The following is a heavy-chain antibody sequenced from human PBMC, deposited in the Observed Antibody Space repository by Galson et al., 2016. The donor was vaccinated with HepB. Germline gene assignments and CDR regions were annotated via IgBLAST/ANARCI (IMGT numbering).Heavy chain of an antibody. CDR1: GFSLSTSGVG. V-gene: IGHV2-5*02. CDR2: IYWGDDK. CDR3: AHRTVTAVTSPFNY. J-gene: IGHJ4*02. Sequence: PALVTPTQTHTLTCTFSGFSLSTSGVGVGWIRQPPGRALEWLALIYWGDDKSYSPSLKSRLTITKDTSKNQVVLTVTDMDPVDTATYYCAHRTVTAVTSPFNYWGQGALVTVSS. D-gene: IGHD4-17*01.